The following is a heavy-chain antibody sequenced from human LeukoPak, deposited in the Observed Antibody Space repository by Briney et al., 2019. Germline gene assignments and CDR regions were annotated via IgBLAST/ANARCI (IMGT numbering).Heavy chain of an antibody. J-gene: IGHJ4*02. D-gene: IGHD4-17*01. CDR3: ARFYGDTGGYFDY. Sequence: ASMKVSCKASGYTFTSYAMHWVRQAPGQRLEWMGWINAGNGNTKYSQKFQGRVTITRDTSASTAYMELSSLRSEDTAVYYCARFYGDTGGYFDYWGQGTLVTVSS. CDR1: GYTFTSYA. V-gene: IGHV1-3*01. CDR2: INAGNGNT.